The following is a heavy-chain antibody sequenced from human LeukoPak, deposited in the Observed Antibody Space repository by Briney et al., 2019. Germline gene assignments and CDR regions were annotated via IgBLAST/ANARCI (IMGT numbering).Heavy chain of an antibody. V-gene: IGHV1-18*01. CDR1: GYTFTSYG. CDR2: ISAYNGNT. D-gene: IGHD3-22*01. Sequence: WASVKVSCKASGYTFTSYGISWVRQAPGQGLEWMGWISAYNGNTNYAQKLQGRVTMTTDTSTSTAYMELRSLRSDDTAVYYCARDPPVVITSTDAFDIWGQGTMVTVSS. J-gene: IGHJ3*02. CDR3: ARDPPVVITSTDAFDI.